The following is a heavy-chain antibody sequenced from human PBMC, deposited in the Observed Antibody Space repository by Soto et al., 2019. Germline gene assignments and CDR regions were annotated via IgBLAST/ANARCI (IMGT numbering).Heavy chain of an antibody. J-gene: IGHJ5*01. D-gene: IGHD6-13*01. CDR3: VRRHVSATGIDWFDF. Sequence: ASVKVSCKASGYTFTSYGIHWVRQAPGQRLEWMGWINAANGDTKYSPKFQGRVTITRDTSASTAYMELSSLRSEDTAVYYCVRRHVSATGIDWFDFWGLGTLVTVSS. CDR1: GYTFTSYG. CDR2: INAANGDT. V-gene: IGHV1-3*01.